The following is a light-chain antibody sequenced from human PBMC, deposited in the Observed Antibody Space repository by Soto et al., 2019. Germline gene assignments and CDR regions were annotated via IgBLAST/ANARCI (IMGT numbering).Light chain of an antibody. CDR2: GAS. CDR3: QQYGSSPRT. CDR1: QSVSSSY. V-gene: IGKV3-20*01. J-gene: IGKJ2*01. Sequence: EIVLTQSPGTLSLSPGERATLSCRASQSVSSSYLAWYQQKPGQAPRLLIYGASSRDTGIPDRFSGSGSGTDFTLTISILEPEDFAVYYCQQYGSSPRTFGQGTKLEIK.